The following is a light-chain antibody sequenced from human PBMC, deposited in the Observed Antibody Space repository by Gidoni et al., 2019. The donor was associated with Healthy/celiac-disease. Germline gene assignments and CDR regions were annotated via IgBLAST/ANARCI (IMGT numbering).Light chain of an antibody. CDR1: QSISSY. V-gene: IGKV1-39*01. Sequence: IQMTQSPSSLSASVGDRVTITCRASQSISSYLNWYQQKPGKAPKLLVYAASSLQSGVPSRFSGSGSGTGFTLAISSLQPEDFATDYCRQSYSTPYTFGQGTKLEIK. CDR2: AAS. J-gene: IGKJ2*01. CDR3: RQSYSTPYT.